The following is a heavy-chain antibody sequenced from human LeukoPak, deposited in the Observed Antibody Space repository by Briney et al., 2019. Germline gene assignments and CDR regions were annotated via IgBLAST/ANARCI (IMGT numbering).Heavy chain of an antibody. CDR1: GGSISSYY. J-gene: IGHJ4*02. V-gene: IGHV4-4*09. Sequence: PSETLSLTCTVSGGSISSYYWSWIRQPPGKGLEWIGYIYTSGSTNYNPSLKSRVTISVDTSKNQFSLKLSSVTAADTAVYYCARRKAARRWCYFDYWGQGTLVTVSS. CDR2: IYTSGST. CDR3: ARRKAARRWCYFDY. D-gene: IGHD6-6*01.